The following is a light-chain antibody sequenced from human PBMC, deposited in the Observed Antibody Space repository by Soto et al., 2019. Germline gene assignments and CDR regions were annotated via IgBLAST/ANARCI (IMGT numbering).Light chain of an antibody. CDR1: QSVSSSY. Sequence: EIVLTQSPGTLSLSPGERATLSCRASQSVSSSYLGWYQQNPGQAPRLLIYAASTRATGIPDRFSGSGSGTDFTLTISRLEPEDFVVYYCHQYGTSPRTFGGGTKVEIK. V-gene: IGKV3-20*01. CDR2: AAS. CDR3: HQYGTSPRT. J-gene: IGKJ4*01.